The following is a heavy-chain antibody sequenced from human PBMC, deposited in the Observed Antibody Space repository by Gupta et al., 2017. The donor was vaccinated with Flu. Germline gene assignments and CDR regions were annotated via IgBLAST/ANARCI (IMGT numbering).Heavy chain of an antibody. D-gene: IGHD5-18*01. J-gene: IGHJ4*02. Sequence: GGSFSGYYWSWIRQPPGKGLEWIGEINHSGSTNYNPSLKSRVTISVDTSKNQFSLKLSSVTAADTAVYYCARLDVDTAMVMFDYWGQGTLVTVSS. CDR2: INHSGST. CDR1: GGSFSGYY. CDR3: ARLDVDTAMVMFDY. V-gene: IGHV4-34*01.